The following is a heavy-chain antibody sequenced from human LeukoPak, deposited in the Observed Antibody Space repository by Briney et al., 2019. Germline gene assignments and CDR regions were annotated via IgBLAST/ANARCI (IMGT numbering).Heavy chain of an antibody. V-gene: IGHV4-39*07. CDR1: GGSISSIGFY. CDR2: IYYSGST. D-gene: IGHD6-13*01. Sequence: SSETLSLTCTVSGGSISSIGFYWGWIRQPPGKGLECIGTIYYSGSTYYSPSLKSRVTISVDTSKNQFSLKLSSVTAADTAVYYCARDRPNFGIAAAGYFDYWGQGTLVTVSS. CDR3: ARDRPNFGIAAAGYFDY. J-gene: IGHJ4*02.